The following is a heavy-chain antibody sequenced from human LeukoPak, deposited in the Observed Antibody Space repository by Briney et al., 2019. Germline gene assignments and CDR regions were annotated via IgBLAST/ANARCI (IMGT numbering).Heavy chain of an antibody. Sequence: GGSLRLSCAASGFTFSRYEMNWVRQAPGKGLEWVSYISSSDSSIYYADSVKGRFTISRDNAKNSLYLQMNSLRAEDTAVYYCARQQPRVQLDYWGQGTLVTVSS. J-gene: IGHJ4*02. CDR2: ISSSDSSI. D-gene: IGHD1-1*01. CDR1: GFTFSRYE. CDR3: ARQQPRVQLDY. V-gene: IGHV3-48*03.